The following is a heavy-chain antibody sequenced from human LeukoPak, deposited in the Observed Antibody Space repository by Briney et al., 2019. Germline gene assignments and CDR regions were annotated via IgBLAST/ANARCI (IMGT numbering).Heavy chain of an antibody. CDR2: ISSSSSYI. Sequence: GGSLRLSCAASGFTFSSFSMNWVRQAPGKGLEWVSSISSSSSYIYYVDSVKGRFTISRDNAKNSLYLQMNSLRAEDTAVYYCARDLAPGLDYWGQGTLVTVSS. D-gene: IGHD3-10*01. V-gene: IGHV3-21*01. J-gene: IGHJ4*02. CDR1: GFTFSSFS. CDR3: ARDLAPGLDY.